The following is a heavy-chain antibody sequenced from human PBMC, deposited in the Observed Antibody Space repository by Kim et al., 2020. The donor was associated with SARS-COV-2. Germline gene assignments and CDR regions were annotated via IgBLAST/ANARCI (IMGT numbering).Heavy chain of an antibody. Sequence: YNPSLKSRGTISVDKSKNQFSLKLTSVTAADTAVYYCARRSSGYTNWFDPWGQGTLVTVSS. CDR3: ARRSSGYTNWFDP. J-gene: IGHJ5*02. V-gene: IGHV4-4*02. D-gene: IGHD3-22*01.